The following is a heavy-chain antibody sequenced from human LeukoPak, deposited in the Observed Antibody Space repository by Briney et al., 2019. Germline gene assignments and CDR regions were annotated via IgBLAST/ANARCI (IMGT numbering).Heavy chain of an antibody. Sequence: GRCLRLSCAASGFNFGDYPMHWVRQAPWKGLEWVSGISWNRGTIRYADSVKGRFTISRDNSKNTLYLQMNSLRAEDTAVYYCARDKTIFGVVDPFDPWGQGTLVTVSS. CDR2: ISWNRGTI. J-gene: IGHJ5*02. CDR3: ARDKTIFGVVDPFDP. CDR1: GFNFGDYP. V-gene: IGHV3-9*01. D-gene: IGHD3-3*01.